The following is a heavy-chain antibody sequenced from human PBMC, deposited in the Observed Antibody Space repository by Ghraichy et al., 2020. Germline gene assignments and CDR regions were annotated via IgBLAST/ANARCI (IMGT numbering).Heavy chain of an antibody. D-gene: IGHD3-16*01. CDR3: ARLQHGGATDDY. CDR1: GGSIGSSSYY. CDR2: IYYSGST. V-gene: IGHV4-39*01. Sequence: SETLSLTCTVSGGSIGSSSYYWGWIRQPPGKGLEWIGSIYYSGSTYYNPSLKSRVTISVDTSKNQFSLKLSSVTAADTAVYYCARLQHGGATDDYWGQGTLVTGSS. J-gene: IGHJ4*02.